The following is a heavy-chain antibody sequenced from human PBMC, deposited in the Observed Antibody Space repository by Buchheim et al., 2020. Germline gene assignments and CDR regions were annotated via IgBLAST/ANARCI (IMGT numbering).Heavy chain of an antibody. V-gene: IGHV4-39*01. Sequence: QLQLQESGPGLVKPSETLSLTCTVSGGSISSSSYYWGWFRQPPGKGLEWIGRIYYSGSTYYNPSLKSRVTISVDTSKNHFSLKLSSVTAADTAVYYCARFLSGTLDYWGQGTL. CDR2: IYYSGST. CDR3: ARFLSGTLDY. D-gene: IGHD1-26*01. J-gene: IGHJ4*02. CDR1: GGSISSSSYY.